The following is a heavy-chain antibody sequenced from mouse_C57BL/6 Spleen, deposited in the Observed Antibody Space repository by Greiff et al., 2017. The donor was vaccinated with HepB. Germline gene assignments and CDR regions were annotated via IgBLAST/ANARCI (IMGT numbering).Heavy chain of an antibody. J-gene: IGHJ4*01. CDR2: IRNKANGYTT. V-gene: IGHV7-3*01. Sequence: EVKLMESGGGLVQPGGSLSLSCAASGFTFTDYYMSWVRQPPGKALEWLGFIRNKANGYTTEYSASVKGRFTISRDNSQSILYLQMNALRAEDSATYYCARLRGGLYYAMDYWGQGTSVTVSS. CDR3: ARLRGGLYYAMDY. CDR1: GFTFTDYY.